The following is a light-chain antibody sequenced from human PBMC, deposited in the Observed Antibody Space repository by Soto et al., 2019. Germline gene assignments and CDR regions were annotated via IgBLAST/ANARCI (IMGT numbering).Light chain of an antibody. CDR3: SSYAGNNNLV. Sequence: QYALPQPRSVSGSPGQSVSISCTGTISDVAGYNYVSWYQHHPGKAPKLLISDVTKRPSWVPDRFSGSKSGNTASLTISELQAEDEADYYCSSYAGNNNLVFGGGTKLTVL. V-gene: IGLV2-11*01. J-gene: IGLJ2*01. CDR1: ISDVAGYNY. CDR2: DVT.